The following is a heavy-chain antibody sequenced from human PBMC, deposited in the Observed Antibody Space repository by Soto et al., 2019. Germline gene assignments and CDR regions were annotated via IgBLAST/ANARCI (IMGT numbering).Heavy chain of an antibody. J-gene: IGHJ6*04. D-gene: IGHD3-16*01. CDR3: ARFPGLGHYHYCREV. Sequence: GSLSLSCADSGFPFSSYEMNWVRQDPGKGLEWVSYISISGSTIYYSDSVKGRFTISRDNAKNSLYLQMNSLRAEDTAVYYCARFPGLGHYHYCREVWGNGNTVSVSS. CDR1: GFPFSSYE. CDR2: ISISGSTI. V-gene: IGHV3-48*03.